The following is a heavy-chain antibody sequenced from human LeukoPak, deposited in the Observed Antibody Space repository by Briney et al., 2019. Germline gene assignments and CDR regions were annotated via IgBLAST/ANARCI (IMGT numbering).Heavy chain of an antibody. D-gene: IGHD3-22*01. CDR1: GYTFTSYY. J-gene: IGHJ4*02. Sequence: ASVKVSCKASGYTFTSYYMHWVRQAPGQGLEWMGIINPSGGSTSYAQKFQGRVTMTRDTSTSTVYMELSSLRSEDTAVYYRARGPLYYYDSSGPFDYWGQGTLVTVSS. V-gene: IGHV1-46*01. CDR3: ARGPLYYYDSSGPFDY. CDR2: INPSGGST.